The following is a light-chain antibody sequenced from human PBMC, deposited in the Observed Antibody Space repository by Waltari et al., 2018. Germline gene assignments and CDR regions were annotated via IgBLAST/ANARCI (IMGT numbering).Light chain of an antibody. CDR1: NNDIGGYDY. V-gene: IGLV2-14*03. CDR2: DVS. Sequence: QSALTQPASVSGSPGQSITISCTGTNNDIGGYDYVPWYQHHPGKAPKPLIYDVSDRPSGVSIRFSGSKSGNTASLTISGLQTEDEADYYCSSYVSGSTLKMFGGGTKLTVL. J-gene: IGLJ3*02. CDR3: SSYVSGSTLKM.